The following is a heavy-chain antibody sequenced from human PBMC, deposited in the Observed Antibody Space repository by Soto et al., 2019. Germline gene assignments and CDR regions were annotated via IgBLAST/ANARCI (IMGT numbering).Heavy chain of an antibody. D-gene: IGHD2-2*01. CDR1: GFTFSSYG. Sequence: GGSLRLSCAASGFTFSSYGMHWVRQAPGKGLEWVAVIWYDGSNKYYADSVKGRFTISRDNSKNTLYLQMNSLRAEDTAVYYCARDTQDSVVVVPAAMEPMRDNWFDPWGQGTLVSVSS. V-gene: IGHV3-33*01. J-gene: IGHJ5*02. CDR3: ARDTQDSVVVVPAAMEPMRDNWFDP. CDR2: IWYDGSNK.